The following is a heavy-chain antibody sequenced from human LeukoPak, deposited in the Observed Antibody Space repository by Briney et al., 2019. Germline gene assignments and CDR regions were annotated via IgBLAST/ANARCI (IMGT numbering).Heavy chain of an antibody. J-gene: IGHJ4*02. CDR2: IRYNGNNQ. CDR3: ARDFFAFGGVIALLDY. Sequence: LPGGSLRLSCAASGFTFNNYGMHWVRQAPGKGLEWVAFIRYNGNNQYYADSVKGRFTISRDNSKNTLYLQMNSLRAEDTAVYYCARDFFAFGGVIALLDYWGQGTLVTVSS. V-gene: IGHV3-30*02. CDR1: GFTFNNYG. D-gene: IGHD3-16*02.